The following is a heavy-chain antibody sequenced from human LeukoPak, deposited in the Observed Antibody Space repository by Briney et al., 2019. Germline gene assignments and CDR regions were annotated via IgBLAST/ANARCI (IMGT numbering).Heavy chain of an antibody. J-gene: IGHJ4*02. Sequence: GGSLRLSCAASGFTFSSYGMHWVRQAPGKGLEWVAFIRYDGSNKYYADSVKGRFTISRDNSKNTLYLQMNSLRAEDTAVYYCARDPHSGYGSSGGFDCWGQGTLVTVSS. D-gene: IGHD3-22*01. CDR2: IRYDGSNK. CDR1: GFTFSSYG. V-gene: IGHV3-30*02. CDR3: ARDPHSGYGSSGGFDC.